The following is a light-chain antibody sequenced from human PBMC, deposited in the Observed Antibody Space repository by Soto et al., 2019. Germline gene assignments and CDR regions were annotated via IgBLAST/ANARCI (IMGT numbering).Light chain of an antibody. Sequence: DIQMTQSPSSLSASVGDRVTITCLASQSISSYLNWYQQKPGKAPKLLIYAASSLQSGVPSRFSGSGPGTDFTLTISSLQPEDFATYYCQQSYSTPLITFGQGTRLEIK. CDR2: AAS. V-gene: IGKV1-39*01. CDR3: QQSYSTPLIT. J-gene: IGKJ5*01. CDR1: QSISSY.